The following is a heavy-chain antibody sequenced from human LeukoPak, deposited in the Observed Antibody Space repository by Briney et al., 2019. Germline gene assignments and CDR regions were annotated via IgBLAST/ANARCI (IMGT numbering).Heavy chain of an antibody. V-gene: IGHV3-9*01. CDR2: ISWNSGSI. J-gene: IGHJ4*02. D-gene: IGHD3-22*01. Sequence: PGRSLRLSCAASGFTFDDYAMHWVRHAPGKGLEWVSGISWNSGSIGYADSVKGRFTISRDNAKNSLYLQMNSLRAEDTALYYCAKGPDYYDSSGYIFDYWGQGTLVTVSS. CDR1: GFTFDDYA. CDR3: AKGPDYYDSSGYIFDY.